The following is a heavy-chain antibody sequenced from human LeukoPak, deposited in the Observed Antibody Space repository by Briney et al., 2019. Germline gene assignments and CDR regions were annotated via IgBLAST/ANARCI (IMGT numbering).Heavy chain of an antibody. CDR3: AKTYYYGSGSTFPIDY. J-gene: IGHJ4*02. Sequence: GSLRLSCAASGFTFSSYWMSWVRQAPGKGLEWVANIKQDGSEKYYVDSVKGRFTISRDNSKNTLYLQMNSLRAEDTAVYYCAKTYYYGSGSTFPIDYWGQGTLVTVSS. D-gene: IGHD3-10*01. CDR2: IKQDGSEK. CDR1: GFTFSSYW. V-gene: IGHV3-7*01.